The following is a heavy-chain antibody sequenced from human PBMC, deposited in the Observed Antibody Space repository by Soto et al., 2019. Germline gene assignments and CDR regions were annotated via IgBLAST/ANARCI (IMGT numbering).Heavy chain of an antibody. CDR2: ISYDGSNK. V-gene: IGHV3-30-3*01. Sequence: GGSLRLSCAASGFTFSSYAMHWVRQAPGKGLEWVAVISYDGSNKYYADSVKGRFTISRDNSKNTLYLQMNSLRAEDTAVYYCARVRGYDFWSGFDPWGKGTLVTVSS. CDR3: ARVRGYDFWSGFDP. CDR1: GFTFSSYA. D-gene: IGHD3-3*01. J-gene: IGHJ5*02.